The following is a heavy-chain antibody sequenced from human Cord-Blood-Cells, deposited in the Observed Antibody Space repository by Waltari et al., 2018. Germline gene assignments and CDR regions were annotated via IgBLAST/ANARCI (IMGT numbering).Heavy chain of an antibody. CDR1: GGSFSGYY. CDR3: ARGVQGYSYGYYYYYYMDV. D-gene: IGHD5-18*01. J-gene: IGHJ6*03. V-gene: IGHV4-34*01. Sequence: QVQLQQWGAGLLKPSETLSLTCAVYGGSFSGYYWSWIRQPPGQGLEWIGEINHSGSTNYNPSLKSRVTISVDTSKNQFSLKLSSVTAADTAVYYCARGVQGYSYGYYYYYYMDVWGKGTTVTVSS. CDR2: INHSGST.